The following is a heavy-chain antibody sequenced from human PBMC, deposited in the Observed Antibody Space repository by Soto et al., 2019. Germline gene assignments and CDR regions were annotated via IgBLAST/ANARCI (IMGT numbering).Heavy chain of an antibody. CDR2: INPSGGST. CDR3: ARDLSRSTHYGIPNNWFDP. CDR1: GYTFTSYY. Sequence: ASVKVSCKASGYTFTSYYMHWVRQAPGQGLEWMGIINPSGGSTSYAQKFQGRVTITTDTSTSTAYMELSSLRSEDTAVYYCARDLSRSTHYGIPNNWFDPWGQETLVTVPS. V-gene: IGHV1-46*01. D-gene: IGHD3-16*01. J-gene: IGHJ5*02.